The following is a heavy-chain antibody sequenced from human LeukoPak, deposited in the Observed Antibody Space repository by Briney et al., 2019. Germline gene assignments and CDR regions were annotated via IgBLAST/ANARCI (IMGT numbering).Heavy chain of an antibody. CDR1: GGSISPYY. CDR2: VHYSGST. CDR3: ARANDNYGGGAFDI. V-gene: IGHV4-59*12. D-gene: IGHD4-11*01. J-gene: IGHJ3*02. Sequence: SETLSLTCTVSGGSISPYYWSWSRQPPGKGLEWIGYVHYSGSTKYNPSLKSRVTILVDKSKNQFFLRLTSVIAADTAVYYCARANDNYGGGAFDIWGQGTMVTVSS.